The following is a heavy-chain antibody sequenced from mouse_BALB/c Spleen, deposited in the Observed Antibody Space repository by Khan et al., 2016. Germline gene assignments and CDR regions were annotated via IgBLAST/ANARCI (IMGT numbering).Heavy chain of an antibody. V-gene: IGHV1S29*02. D-gene: IGHD4-1*01. CDR3: AGGSPGGFAY. CDR2: IYPYNGGT. CDR1: GYTFTDYN. J-gene: IGHJ3*01. Sequence: EVQLQESGPELVKPGASVKISCKASGYTFTDYNMHWVKQSHGKSLEWIGYIYPYNGGTGYNQKFKSKATLTVDNSSSPAYLELSSLTSEDTAVYYCAGGSPGGFAYWGQGTLVTVSA.